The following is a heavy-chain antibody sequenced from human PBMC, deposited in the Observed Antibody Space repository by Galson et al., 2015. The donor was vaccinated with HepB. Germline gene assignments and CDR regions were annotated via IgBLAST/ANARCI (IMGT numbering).Heavy chain of an antibody. CDR2: IYSGGST. CDR3: ARAKTYYYDNSGYYLARDYYYGMDV. Sequence: SLRLSCAASGFTVSSSYMSWVRQAPGKGLEWVSVIYSGGSTYYADSVKGRFTISRDHSKNTLYLQMNSLRAEDTAVYNCARAKTYYYDNSGYYLARDYYYGMDVWGQGTTVTVSS. D-gene: IGHD3-22*01. V-gene: IGHV3-53*01. J-gene: IGHJ6*02. CDR1: GFTVSSSY.